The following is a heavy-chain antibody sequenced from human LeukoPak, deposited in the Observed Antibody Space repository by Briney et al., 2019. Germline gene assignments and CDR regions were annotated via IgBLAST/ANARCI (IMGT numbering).Heavy chain of an antibody. CDR2: ISSNGGST. V-gene: IGHV3-64*01. Sequence: GGSLRLSCAASGFTFSSYAMHWVRQAPGKGLEYVSAISSNGGSTYYANSVKGRFTISRDNSKNTLYLQMGSLRAEDMAVYYCARGPCGDRDGYYYYGMDVWGQGTTVTVSS. CDR3: ARGPCGDRDGYYYYGMDV. J-gene: IGHJ6*02. D-gene: IGHD2-21*01. CDR1: GFTFSSYA.